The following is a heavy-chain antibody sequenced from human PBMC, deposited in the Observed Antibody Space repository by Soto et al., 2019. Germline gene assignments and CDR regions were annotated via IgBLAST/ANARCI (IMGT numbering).Heavy chain of an antibody. CDR1: GGTFSSYT. CDR2: IIPILGIA. V-gene: IGHV1-69*02. J-gene: IGHJ4*02. D-gene: IGHD2-2*02. CDR3: AMEYCSSTRCYRDY. Sequence: QVQLVQSGAEVKKPGSSVKVSCKASGGTFSSYTISWVRQAPGQGLEWMGRIIPILGIANYAQKFQGRVTITADKSTSTAYMELSSLRSEDTAVYYGAMEYCSSTRCYRDYWGQGTLVTVSS.